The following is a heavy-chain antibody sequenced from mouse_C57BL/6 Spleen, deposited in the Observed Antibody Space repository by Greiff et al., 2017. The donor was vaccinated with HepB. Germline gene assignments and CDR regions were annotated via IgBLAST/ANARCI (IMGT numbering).Heavy chain of an antibody. Sequence: VHVKQSGPELVKPGASVKISCKASGYSFTGYYMNWVKQSPEKSLEWIGEINPSTGGTTYNQKFKAKATLTVDKSSSTAYMQLKSLTSEDSAVYYCAREPYPLSMDYWGQGTSVTVSS. J-gene: IGHJ4*01. CDR1: GYSFTGYY. V-gene: IGHV1-42*01. CDR2: INPSTGGT. CDR3: AREPYPLSMDY.